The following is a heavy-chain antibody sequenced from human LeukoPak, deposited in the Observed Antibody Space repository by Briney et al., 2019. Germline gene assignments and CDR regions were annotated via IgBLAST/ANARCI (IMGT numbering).Heavy chain of an antibody. CDR1: GFTFSSYA. CDR3: ARCIVVVPAALLGGFDY. D-gene: IGHD2-2*01. V-gene: IGHV3-23*01. Sequence: GGSLRLSCAASGFTFSSYAMSWVRQAPGKGLEWVSAISGSGGSTYYADSVKGRLPISRDNSKNTLYLQINSLRAEDTAVYYCARCIVVVPAALLGGFDYWGQGTLVTVSS. CDR2: ISGSGGST. J-gene: IGHJ4*02.